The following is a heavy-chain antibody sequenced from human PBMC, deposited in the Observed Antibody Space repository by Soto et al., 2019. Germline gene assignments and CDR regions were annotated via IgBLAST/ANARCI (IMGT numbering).Heavy chain of an antibody. CDR3: AHKVGEWLLFRPTQTWYFDY. D-gene: IGHD3-3*01. V-gene: IGHV2-5*01. Sequence: QITLKESGPTLVKPTQTLTLTCTFSGFSLSTSGVGVGWIRQPPGKALEWLALIYWNDDKRYSPSLKSRLTIAKDTSKIQVVLTMNNMDPVDTATYYCAHKVGEWLLFRPTQTWYFDYWGQGTLVTVSS. J-gene: IGHJ4*02. CDR1: GFSLSTSGVG. CDR2: IYWNDDK.